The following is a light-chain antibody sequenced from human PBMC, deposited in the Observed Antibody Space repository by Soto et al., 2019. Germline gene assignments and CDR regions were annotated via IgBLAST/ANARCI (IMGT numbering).Light chain of an antibody. Sequence: QSVLTQPPSASGSPGQSVTISCTGTSSDVGAYDYVSWYQQHPGKAPELMIYEINKRPSGVPDRFSGSKSGNTASLTVSGLQAEDEADYYCSSFAGSNNFPYVFGTGTKV. CDR2: EIN. CDR1: SSDVGAYDY. J-gene: IGLJ1*01. V-gene: IGLV2-8*01. CDR3: SSFAGSNNFPYV.